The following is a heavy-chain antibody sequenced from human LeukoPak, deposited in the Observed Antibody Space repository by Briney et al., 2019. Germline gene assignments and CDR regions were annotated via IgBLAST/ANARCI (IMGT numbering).Heavy chain of an antibody. Sequence: SRRLSCAASGFAFRTYEMNWVRQAPGKGLEWVSYIRNSGSKIYHADSVKGRFTISRDNAKNSLYLQMNSLRSEDTAVYYCARESRAGYDYVWESYRYTGLDYWGQGTLVTVSS. V-gene: IGHV3-48*03. CDR3: ARESRAGYDYVWESYRYTGLDY. D-gene: IGHD3-16*02. CDR1: GFAFRTYE. CDR2: IRNSGSKI. J-gene: IGHJ4*02.